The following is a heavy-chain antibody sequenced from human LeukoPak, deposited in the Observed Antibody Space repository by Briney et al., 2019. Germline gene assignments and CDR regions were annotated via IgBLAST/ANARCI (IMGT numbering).Heavy chain of an antibody. CDR1: GFTFSSYA. CDR2: ISGSGGST. J-gene: IGHJ4*02. V-gene: IGHV3-23*01. Sequence: GGSLRLSCAASGFTFSSYAMSWVRQAPGKGLEWVSAISGSGGSTYYADFVKGRFTISRDNSKNTLYLQMNSLRAEDTAVYYCAKDRRGYYGSGSYEPPGDYWGQGTLVTVSS. CDR3: AKDRRGYYGSGSYEPPGDY. D-gene: IGHD3-10*01.